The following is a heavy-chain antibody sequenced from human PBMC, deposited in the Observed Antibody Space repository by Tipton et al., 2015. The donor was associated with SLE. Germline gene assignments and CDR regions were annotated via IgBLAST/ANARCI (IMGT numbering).Heavy chain of an antibody. CDR2: INHSGST. J-gene: IGHJ6*02. Sequence: LRLSCVVYGGSFSDYSWSWIRQSPGKGLEWIGEINHSGSTNYNPSLKSRVTISVDASKIQFSLKLSSVTAADTAVYYCARGRLLEWLSTYCSYYGMDVWGHGTTVPVSS. CDR3: ARGRLLEWLSTYCSYYGMDV. D-gene: IGHD3-3*01. V-gene: IGHV4-34*01. CDR1: GGSFSDYS.